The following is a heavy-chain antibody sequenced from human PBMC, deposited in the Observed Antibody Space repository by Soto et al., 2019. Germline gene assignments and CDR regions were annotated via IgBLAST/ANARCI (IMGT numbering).Heavy chain of an antibody. CDR2: IYTSGST. V-gene: IGHV4-4*07. Sequence: PSETLSLTCTVSGSSISSYYWSWIRQPAGKGLEWIGRIYTSGSTNYNPSLKSRVTMSVDTSKNQFSLKLSSVTAADTAVYYCARGRYYGSGNKNWFDPWGQGTLVTVSS. D-gene: IGHD3-10*01. CDR1: GSSISSYY. CDR3: ARGRYYGSGNKNWFDP. J-gene: IGHJ5*02.